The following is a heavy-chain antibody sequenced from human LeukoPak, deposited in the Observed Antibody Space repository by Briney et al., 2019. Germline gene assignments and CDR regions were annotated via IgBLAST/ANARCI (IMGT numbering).Heavy chain of an antibody. D-gene: IGHD3-3*01. CDR2: ISWNSGSI. Sequence: PGGSLRLSCAASGFTFNDYAMHWVRQAPGKGLEWVSGISWNSGSIGYADSVKGRFTISRDNANNSLYLQMNSLRVEDTAVYFCARDPTHYDFWSGQDYWGQGTLVTVSS. CDR1: GFTFNDYA. V-gene: IGHV3-9*01. CDR3: ARDPTHYDFWSGQDY. J-gene: IGHJ4*02.